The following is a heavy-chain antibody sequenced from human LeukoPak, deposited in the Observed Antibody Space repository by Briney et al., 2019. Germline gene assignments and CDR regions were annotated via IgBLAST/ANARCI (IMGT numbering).Heavy chain of an antibody. CDR3: ARDRPGRYCSSSRCYFASPFDP. CDR2: IIPIFGTA. V-gene: IGHV1-69*13. J-gene: IGHJ5*02. CDR1: RGTFSSYA. Sequence: AASVKVSCKASRGTFSSYAISWVRQAPGQGLERMGGIIPIFGTANYAQKFQGRVTITADESTSTAYMELSSLRSEDTAVYYCARDRPGRYCSSSRCYFASPFDPWGQGTLVTVSS. D-gene: IGHD2-2*01.